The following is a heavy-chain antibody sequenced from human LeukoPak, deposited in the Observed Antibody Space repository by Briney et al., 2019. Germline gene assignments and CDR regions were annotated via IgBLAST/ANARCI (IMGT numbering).Heavy chain of an antibody. Sequence: SETLSLTCTVSGGSISSSSYYWGWIRQPPGKGLEWIGEINHSGSTNYNPSLKSRVTISVDTSKNQFSLKLSSVTAADTAVYYCARYRSGGSCFDYWGQGTLVTVSS. J-gene: IGHJ4*02. CDR3: ARYRSGGSCFDY. CDR1: GGSISSSSYY. CDR2: INHSGST. V-gene: IGHV4-39*07. D-gene: IGHD2-15*01.